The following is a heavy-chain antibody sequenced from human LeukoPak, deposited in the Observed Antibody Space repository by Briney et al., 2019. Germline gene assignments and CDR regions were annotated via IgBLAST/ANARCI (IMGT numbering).Heavy chain of an antibody. D-gene: IGHD2-15*01. Sequence: PGGSLSLSCAASGFTFSSYSMNWVRQAPGKGLEWVSFISISSTTIYYADSVKGRFTISRDNAQNSLYLQMNSLRDEDTAVYYCTRAYCGGGSCFFVYWGQGTLVTVSS. V-gene: IGHV3-48*02. CDR2: ISISSTTI. J-gene: IGHJ4*02. CDR1: GFTFSSYS. CDR3: TRAYCGGGSCFFVY.